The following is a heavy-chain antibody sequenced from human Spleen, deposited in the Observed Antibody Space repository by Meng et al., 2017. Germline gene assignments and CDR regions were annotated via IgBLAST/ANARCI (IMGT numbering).Heavy chain of an antibody. D-gene: IGHD4-11*01. J-gene: IGHJ4*02. CDR2: ISDYNGNT. Sequence: VTRVSAGAEVKRPGASVNCLCKSSGYTFTRYGISLVRQAPGQGLEWMGWISDYNGNTNYAQKLQGRVTMTRDTSTSTVYMELSSLRSEDTAVYYCARGGRDYSFDYWGQGTLVTVSS. V-gene: IGHV1-18*01. CDR1: GYTFTRYG. CDR3: ARGGRDYSFDY.